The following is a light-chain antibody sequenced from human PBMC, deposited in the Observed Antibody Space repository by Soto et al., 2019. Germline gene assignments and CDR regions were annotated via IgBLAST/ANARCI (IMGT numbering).Light chain of an antibody. CDR1: SNAVGGHNY. Sequence: QSALTQPRSLSGSPGQLVTMCCTGASNAVGGHNYVSWFQQHPGNAPKLVIFDVSKRPSGVPDRFSGSKSGNTASLTISGLQAEDEADYYCCSYTDSYTFVVFGGGTQLTVL. V-gene: IGLV2-11*01. CDR3: CSYTDSYTFVV. J-gene: IGLJ2*01. CDR2: DVS.